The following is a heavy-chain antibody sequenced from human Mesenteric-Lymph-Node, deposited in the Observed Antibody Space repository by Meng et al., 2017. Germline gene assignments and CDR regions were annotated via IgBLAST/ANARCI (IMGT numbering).Heavy chain of an antibody. D-gene: IGHD2-2*01. CDR1: GGSFSGYY. V-gene: IGHV4-34*01. CDR3: ARRIVVVPAANNWFDP. Sequence: SQTLSLTCAVYGGSFSGYYWSWIRQPPGKGLEWIGEINHSGSTNYNPSLKSRVTISVDTSKNQFSLKLSSVTAADTAVYYCARRIVVVPAANNWFDPWGQGTLVTVSS. J-gene: IGHJ5*02. CDR2: INHSGST.